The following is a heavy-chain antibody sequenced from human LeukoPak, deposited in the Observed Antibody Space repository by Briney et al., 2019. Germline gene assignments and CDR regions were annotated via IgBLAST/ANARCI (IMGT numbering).Heavy chain of an antibody. CDR3: AREGPSSSGPHY. CDR1: GGSISSGSYY. Sequence: SETLSLTCTVSGGSISSGSYYWSWIRQPAEKGLEWIGRMYTSGSTNYNPSLKSRVTISVDTSKNQFSLKLSSVTAADTAVYYCAREGPSSSGPHYWGQGTLVTVSS. D-gene: IGHD3-22*01. J-gene: IGHJ4*02. V-gene: IGHV4-61*02. CDR2: MYTSGST.